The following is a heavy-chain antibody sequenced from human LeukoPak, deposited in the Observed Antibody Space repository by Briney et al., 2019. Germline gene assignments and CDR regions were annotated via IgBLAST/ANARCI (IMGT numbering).Heavy chain of an antibody. V-gene: IGHV3-9*01. CDR1: GFTFDDYA. J-gene: IGHJ3*02. Sequence: GRSLRLSCAASGFTFDDYAMHWVRQAPGKGLEWVSGISWNSGSIGYADSVKGRFTISRDNAKNSLYLQMNSLRAEDTALYYCAKPLTYYYDSSGYPDAFDIRGQGTMVTVSS. D-gene: IGHD3-22*01. CDR3: AKPLTYYYDSSGYPDAFDI. CDR2: ISWNSGSI.